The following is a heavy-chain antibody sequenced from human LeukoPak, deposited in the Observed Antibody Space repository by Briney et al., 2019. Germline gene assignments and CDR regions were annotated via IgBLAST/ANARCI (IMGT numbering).Heavy chain of an antibody. CDR1: GYTFTSYD. J-gene: IGHJ5*02. D-gene: IGHD2-2*01. Sequence: GASVKVSCKASGYTFTSYDINWVRQATGQGLEWMGWINPNSGGTNYAQKFQGRVTMTRDTSISTAYMELSRLRSDDTAVYYCARGVQWSRPAAFNWFDPWGQGTLVTVSS. CDR2: INPNSGGT. CDR3: ARGVQWSRPAAFNWFDP. V-gene: IGHV1-2*02.